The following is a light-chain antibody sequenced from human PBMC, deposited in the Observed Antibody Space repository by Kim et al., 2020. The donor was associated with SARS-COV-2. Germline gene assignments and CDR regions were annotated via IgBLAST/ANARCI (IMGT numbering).Light chain of an antibody. V-gene: IGLV1-47*01. J-gene: IGLJ2*01. Sequence: GQRVTISCSGSSSNIGSNSVNWYQQQPGSAPKILIYKNNQRPSGVPDRFSCFKSGTSASLAISGLRSEDEADDYCAAWDDSLSGVVFGGGTQLTVL. CDR3: AAWDDSLSGVV. CDR1: SSNIGSNS. CDR2: KNN.